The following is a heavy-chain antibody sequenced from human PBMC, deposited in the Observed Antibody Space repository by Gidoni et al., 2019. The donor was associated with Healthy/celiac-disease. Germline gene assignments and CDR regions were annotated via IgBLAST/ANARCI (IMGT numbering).Heavy chain of an antibody. J-gene: IGHJ4*02. Sequence: QLQLVESGGGLVKPGGSLRLSCAASGFPFRDYYMSWIRQAPGKGLEWVSYISSSSSYTNYADSVKGRFTISRDNAKNSLYLQMNSLRAEDTAVYYCARDLGYGDYVRLDYWGQGTLVTGSS. CDR2: ISSSSSYT. D-gene: IGHD4-17*01. CDR1: GFPFRDYY. V-gene: IGHV3-11*06. CDR3: ARDLGYGDYVRLDY.